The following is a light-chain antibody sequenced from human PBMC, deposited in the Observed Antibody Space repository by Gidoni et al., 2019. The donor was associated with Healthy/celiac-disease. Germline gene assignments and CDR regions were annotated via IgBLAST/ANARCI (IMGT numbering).Light chain of an antibody. J-gene: IGKJ1*01. CDR2: GAS. CDR1: QSVSSN. Sequence: IAMTRSPATLSVSPGERATLSCRASQSVSSNLAWYQQKPGQAHRLLIYGASTRATGIPARFSGSGSATEFTLTISSLQSEDFAVYYCQQQNNWHPVTFGQGTKVEIK. CDR3: QQQNNWHPVT. V-gene: IGKV3-15*01.